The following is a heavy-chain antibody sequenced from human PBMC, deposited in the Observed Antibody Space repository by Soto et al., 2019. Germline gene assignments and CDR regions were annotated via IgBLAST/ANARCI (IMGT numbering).Heavy chain of an antibody. V-gene: IGHV3-7*01. CDR3: ASLPPYYDSEIYY. D-gene: IGHD3-10*01. CDR2: IKQDGSKK. CDR1: GFTFRTYW. J-gene: IGHJ4*02. Sequence: EVQLVESGGGLVQPGGSLRLSCAASGFTFRTYWMSWVRQAPGKGLEWVANIKQDGSKKYYVDSVKVRFTISRDTAENSLYLQMNSLRAEDAAVYFCASLPPYYDSEIYYWGQGTLVTVSS.